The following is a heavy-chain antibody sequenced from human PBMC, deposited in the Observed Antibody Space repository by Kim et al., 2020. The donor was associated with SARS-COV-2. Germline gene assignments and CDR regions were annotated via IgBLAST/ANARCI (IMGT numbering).Heavy chain of an antibody. CDR3: AREIPLGYYDSSGPFDY. CDR1: GGSISSGGYY. J-gene: IGHJ4*02. Sequence: SETLSLTCTVSGGSISSGGYYWSWIRQHPGKGLEWIGYIYYSGSTYYNPSLKSRVTISVDTSKNQFSLKLSSVTAADTAVYYCAREIPLGYYDSSGPFDYWGQGTLVTVSS. V-gene: IGHV4-31*03. D-gene: IGHD3-22*01. CDR2: IYYSGST.